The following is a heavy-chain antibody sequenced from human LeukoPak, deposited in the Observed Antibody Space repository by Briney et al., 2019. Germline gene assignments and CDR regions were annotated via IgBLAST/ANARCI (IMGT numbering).Heavy chain of an antibody. CDR3: ARWSLFGMVRGVISEGFDY. D-gene: IGHD3-10*01. V-gene: IGHV4-39*07. CDR1: GGSVTSYSHY. J-gene: IGHJ4*02. Sequence: SETLSLTCSVSGGSVTSYSHYWGWIRQPPGKGLEWVGSIYHSGTTFYNPSLRSRLTISVDTSRNQFSLKLTSVTAADTAVYYCARWSLFGMVRGVISEGFDYWGQGTLVTVSS. CDR2: IYHSGTT.